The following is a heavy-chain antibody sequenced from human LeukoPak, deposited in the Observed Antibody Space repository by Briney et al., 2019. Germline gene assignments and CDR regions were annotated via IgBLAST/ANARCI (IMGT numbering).Heavy chain of an antibody. CDR2: IDSFGSSN. Sequence: QPGGSLRLSCAASGFTFSGYWMHWVRQAPGKGLVWVSRIDSFGSSNNYADSVRGRFTISRDNAKNTLYLQMSSLRADDTAVYYCARSDHYHDNSGYDVWGQGTLVTVSS. CDR1: GFTFSGYW. CDR3: ARSDHYHDNSGYDV. V-gene: IGHV3-74*01. J-gene: IGHJ4*02. D-gene: IGHD3-22*01.